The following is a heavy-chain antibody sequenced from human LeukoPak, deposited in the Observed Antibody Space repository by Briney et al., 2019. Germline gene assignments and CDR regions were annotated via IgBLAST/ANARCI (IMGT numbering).Heavy chain of an antibody. V-gene: IGHV4-34*01. J-gene: IGHJ4*02. D-gene: IGHD6-6*01. CDR3: ASLTDSSSSFDY. CDR2: INHSGST. CDR1: GGSFSGYY. Sequence: SETLSLTCAAYGGSFSGYYWSWIRQPPGKGLEWIGEINHSGSTNYNPSLKSRVTISVDTSKNQFSLKLSSVTAADTAVYYCASLTDSSSSFDYWGQGTLVTVSS.